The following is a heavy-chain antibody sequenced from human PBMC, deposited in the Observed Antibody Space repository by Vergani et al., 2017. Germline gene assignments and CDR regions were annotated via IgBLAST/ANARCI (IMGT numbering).Heavy chain of an antibody. J-gene: IGHJ6*02. CDR2: ISGSGGST. CDR1: GFTFSSYA. CDR3: AKYKGDTIFGVVTYGMDV. Sequence: EVQLLESGGGLVQPGGSLRLSCAASGFTFSSYAMSWVRQAPGKGLEWVSAISGSGGSTYYADSVKGRFTISRDKSKNTLYLQMNSLRAEDTAVYYCAKYKGDTIFGVVTYGMDVWGQGTTVTVSS. D-gene: IGHD3-3*01. V-gene: IGHV3-23*01.